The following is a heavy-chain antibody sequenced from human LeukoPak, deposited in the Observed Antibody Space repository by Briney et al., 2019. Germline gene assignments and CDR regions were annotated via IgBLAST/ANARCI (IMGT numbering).Heavy chain of an antibody. V-gene: IGHV3-7*01. J-gene: IGHJ4*02. Sequence: QAGGSLRLSCAASGFTFSSYSMSWVRQAPGKGLEWVANIKEDGSEKKYVDSVKGRFTISRDNAKNSLYLQMNSLRAEDTAVYYCARAVTTALDYWGQGTLVTVSS. CDR2: IKEDGSEK. CDR3: ARAVTTALDY. D-gene: IGHD4-17*01. CDR1: GFTFSSYS.